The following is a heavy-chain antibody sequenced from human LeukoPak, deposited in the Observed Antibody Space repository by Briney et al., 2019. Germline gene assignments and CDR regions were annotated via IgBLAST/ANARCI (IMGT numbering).Heavy chain of an antibody. CDR3: ARVASYGYDVDY. J-gene: IGHJ4*02. CDR1: GVTFSSYG. D-gene: IGHD1-26*01. CDR2: IRYDGSNK. V-gene: IGHV3-33*01. Sequence: GRSLRLSCAASGVTFSSYGMHWVRQAPGKGLEWVAFIRYDGSNKYYADSVKGRFTISRDNSKNTLYLQMNSLRAEDTAVYYCARVASYGYDVDYWGQGTLVTVSS.